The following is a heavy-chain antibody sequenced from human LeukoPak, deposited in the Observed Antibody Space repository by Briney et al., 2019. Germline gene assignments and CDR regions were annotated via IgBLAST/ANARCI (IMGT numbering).Heavy chain of an antibody. V-gene: IGHV4-34*01. Sequence: SETLSLTCGVYGGSFSGYYWTWMRQPPGKCLEWIGEINHRGSTNYNPSLKSRVTISVDTSKNEFSLNLDSVTAAHTARYYCARITYYEFWSGSPGAFDIWGQGSRVTVSS. CDR1: GGSFSGYY. CDR3: ARITYYEFWSGSPGAFDI. D-gene: IGHD3-3*01. J-gene: IGHJ3*02. CDR2: INHRGST.